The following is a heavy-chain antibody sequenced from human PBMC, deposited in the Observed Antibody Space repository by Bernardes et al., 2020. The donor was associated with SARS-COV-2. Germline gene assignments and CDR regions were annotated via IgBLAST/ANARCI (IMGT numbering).Heavy chain of an antibody. Sequence: GGSLRLSCAASGFTFDDYAMHWVRQAPGKGLEWVSGISWNSGSIGYADSVKGRFTISRDNAKNSLYLQMNSLRAEDTALYYCARGGLRNYYYGMDVWGQGTTVTVSS. CDR2: ISWNSGSI. CDR1: GFTFDDYA. CDR3: ARGGLRNYYYGMDV. D-gene: IGHD4-17*01. V-gene: IGHV3-9*01. J-gene: IGHJ6*02.